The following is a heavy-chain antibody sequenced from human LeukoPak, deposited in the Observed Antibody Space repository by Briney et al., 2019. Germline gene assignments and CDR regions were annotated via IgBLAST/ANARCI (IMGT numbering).Heavy chain of an antibody. D-gene: IGHD6-19*01. V-gene: IGHV3-7*01. J-gene: IGHJ4*02. CDR1: GFTFSSYW. CDR3: ARGGSGCFDY. Sequence: PGGSLRLSCAASGFTFSSYWMSWVRQAPGKGLEWVANIKQDGSEKYYVDSVKGRFTISRDNAKNTVYLQMNSLRVEDTAVYYCARGGSGCFDYWGQGTLVTVSS. CDR2: IKQDGSEK.